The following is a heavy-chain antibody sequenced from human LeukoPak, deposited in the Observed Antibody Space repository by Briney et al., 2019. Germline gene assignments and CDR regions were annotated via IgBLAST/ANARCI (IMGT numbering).Heavy chain of an antibody. CDR3: ARAAGYSSGWYAGYFDY. CDR2: VYYSGIT. J-gene: IGHJ4*02. Sequence: SETLSLTCTVSGGSISSSSYYWGWIRQPPGKGLEWIGNVYYSGITYYNPSLKSRVIISLDTSKNQFSLKLSSVTAADTAVYYCARAAGYSSGWYAGYFDYWGQGTLDTVSS. D-gene: IGHD6-19*01. V-gene: IGHV4-39*07. CDR1: GGSISSSSYY.